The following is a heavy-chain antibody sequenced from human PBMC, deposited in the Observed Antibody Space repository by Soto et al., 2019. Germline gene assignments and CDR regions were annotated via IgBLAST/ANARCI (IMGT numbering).Heavy chain of an antibody. CDR3: ARHPPYGPLDY. Sequence: QLQLQESGPGLVKPSETLSLTCPFSGAPVGFISSSSYNGGGIRQPQGKGLEWIGNIYYSGSTYYNPSLKSRVTISGDTSKNQFSLRLTSVTAADTAVYYCARHPPYGPLDYWGQGTLVTVSS. J-gene: IGHJ4*02. V-gene: IGHV4-39*01. CDR1: GAPVGFISSSSYN. CDR2: IYYSGST. D-gene: IGHD4-17*01.